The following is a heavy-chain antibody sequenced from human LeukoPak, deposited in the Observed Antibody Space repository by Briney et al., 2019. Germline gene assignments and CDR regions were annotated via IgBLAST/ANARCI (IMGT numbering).Heavy chain of an antibody. CDR2: ISYDGSNK. V-gene: IGHV3-30*04. CDR1: GFTFSSCA. J-gene: IGHJ6*02. CDR3: ARGRRGYSSGWYLSYYYYGMDV. Sequence: GRSLRLSCAASGFTFSSCAMHWVRQAPGKGLEWVAVISYDGSNKYYADSVKGRFTISRDNSKNTLYLQMNSLRAEDTAVYYCARGRRGYSSGWYLSYYYYGMDVWGQGTTVTVSS. D-gene: IGHD6-19*01.